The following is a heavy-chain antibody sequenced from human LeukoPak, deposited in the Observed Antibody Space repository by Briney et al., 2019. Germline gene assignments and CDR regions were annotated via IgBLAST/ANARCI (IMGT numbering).Heavy chain of an antibody. V-gene: IGHV1-46*01. CDR2: INPSGGST. D-gene: IGHD2-2*01. Sequence: ASVKVSCKASGYTFTSYYMHWERQAPGQGLEWMGIINPSGGSTSYAQKFQGRVTMTRDMSTSTVYMELSSLRSEDTAVYYCAREKTAEYQLLSRAIDYWGQGTLVTVSS. J-gene: IGHJ4*02. CDR1: GYTFTSYY. CDR3: AREKTAEYQLLSRAIDY.